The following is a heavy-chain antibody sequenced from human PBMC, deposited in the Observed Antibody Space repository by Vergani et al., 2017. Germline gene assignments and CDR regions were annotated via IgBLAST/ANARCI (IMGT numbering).Heavy chain of an antibody. D-gene: IGHD6-13*01. Sequence: QVQLQESGPGLVKPSGTLSLTCAVSGGSISSSNWWSWVRQPPGKGLEWIGEIYHSGSTNYNPSLKSRVTISVDKSKNQFSLKLSSVTAPDTAVYYCARDYSSSWYYYYYMDVWGKGTTVTVSS. V-gene: IGHV4-4*02. CDR3: ARDYSSSWYYYYYMDV. J-gene: IGHJ6*03. CDR1: GGSISSSNW. CDR2: IYHSGST.